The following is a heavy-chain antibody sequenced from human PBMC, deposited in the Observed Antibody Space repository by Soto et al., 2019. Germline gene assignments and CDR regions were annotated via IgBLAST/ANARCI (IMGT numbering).Heavy chain of an antibody. CDR1: GFTFTSSA. Sequence: QMQLVQSGPEVKKPGTSVKVSCKASGFTFTSSAVQWVRQARGQRLEWIGWSVDGSGNTNYAQKFQERVTITRDMSTSTAYMELSSLRSEDTAVYYCAAMTVVVGAITPFDYWGQGTLVTVSS. D-gene: IGHD1-26*01. CDR3: AAMTVVVGAITPFDY. V-gene: IGHV1-58*01. J-gene: IGHJ4*02. CDR2: SVDGSGNT.